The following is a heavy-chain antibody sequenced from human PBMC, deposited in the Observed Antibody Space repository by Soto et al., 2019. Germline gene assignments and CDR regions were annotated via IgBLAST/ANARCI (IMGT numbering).Heavy chain of an antibody. CDR2: IIPIFGTA. CDR1: GGTLSSYA. Sequence: SVKVSCKASGGTLSSYAGSWVRQAPGQGIEWMGGIIPIFGTANYAQKLQGRVTMTTDTSTSTAYMELRSLRSDDTAVYYCARERGLYSYYGMDVWGQGTTLTVSS. CDR3: ARERGLYSYYGMDV. J-gene: IGHJ6*02. V-gene: IGHV1-69*05. D-gene: IGHD2-15*01.